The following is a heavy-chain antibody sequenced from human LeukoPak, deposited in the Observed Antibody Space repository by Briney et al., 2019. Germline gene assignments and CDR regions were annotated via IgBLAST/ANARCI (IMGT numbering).Heavy chain of an antibody. CDR1: GFTFSSYA. CDR2: INDGGGRT. CDR3: ARVSSGYSSSWYPQSDYYYYGMDV. D-gene: IGHD6-13*01. Sequence: GGSLRLSCAASGFTFSSYAMSWVRQAPGKGLEWVTAINDGGGRTYYADSVKGRFTISRDNAKNSLYLQMNSLRAEDTAVYYCARVSSGYSSSWYPQSDYYYYGMDVRGQGTTVTVSS. V-gene: IGHV3-23*01. J-gene: IGHJ6*02.